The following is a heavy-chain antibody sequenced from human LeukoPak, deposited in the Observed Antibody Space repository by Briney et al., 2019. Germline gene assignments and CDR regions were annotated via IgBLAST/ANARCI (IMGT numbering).Heavy chain of an antibody. D-gene: IGHD6-13*01. V-gene: IGHV3-30-3*01. Sequence: PGGSLRLSCAASGFTFSSYAMHWVRQAPGKGLEWVAVISYDGSNKYYADSVRGRFTISRDNSKNTLYLQMNSLRAEDTAVYYCARDHAAADPDAFDIWGQGTMVTVSS. CDR2: ISYDGSNK. CDR1: GFTFSSYA. CDR3: ARDHAAADPDAFDI. J-gene: IGHJ3*02.